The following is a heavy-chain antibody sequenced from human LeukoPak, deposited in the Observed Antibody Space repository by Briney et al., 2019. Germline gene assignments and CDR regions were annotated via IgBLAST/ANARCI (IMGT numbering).Heavy chain of an antibody. CDR3: AKHPDYYDSSAYYDY. CDR1: GFTFSSYG. CDR2: IRYDGSNK. D-gene: IGHD3-22*01. J-gene: IGHJ4*02. Sequence: PGGSLRLSCAASGFTFSSYGMHWVRQAPGKGLEWVAFIRYDGSNKYYADSVKGRLTISRDNSKNTLYLQMNSLRAEDTAVYYCAKHPDYYDSSAYYDYWGQGTLVTVSS. V-gene: IGHV3-30*02.